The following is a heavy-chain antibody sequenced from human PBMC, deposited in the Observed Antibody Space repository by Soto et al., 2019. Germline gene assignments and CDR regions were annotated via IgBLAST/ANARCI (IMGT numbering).Heavy chain of an antibody. J-gene: IGHJ6*02. Sequence: QVQLVESGGGVVQPGRSLRLSCAASGFTFSSYAMHWVRQAPGKGLEWVAVISYDGSNKYYADSVKGRFTISRDNSKNTLYLQMNRLRAEDTAVYYCAREGHCSGGSCYSGGRLGIYYYYGMDVWGQGTTVTVSS. CDR3: AREGHCSGGSCYSGGRLGIYYYYGMDV. CDR2: ISYDGSNK. D-gene: IGHD2-15*01. CDR1: GFTFSSYA. V-gene: IGHV3-30-3*01.